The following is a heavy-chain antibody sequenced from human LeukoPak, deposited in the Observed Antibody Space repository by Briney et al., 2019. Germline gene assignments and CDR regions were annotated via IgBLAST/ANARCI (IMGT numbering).Heavy chain of an antibody. CDR1: GGSISSYY. V-gene: IGHV4-59*01. CDR2: IYYSGST. J-gene: IGHJ4*02. Sequence: SETLSLTCTVSGGSISSYYWSWIRQPPGKGLEWIGYIYYSGSTNYNPSLKSRVTISVDTSKNQFSLKLSSVTAADTAVYYCAREGRAAVGEYFDYWGQGTLVIVSS. CDR3: AREGRAAVGEYFDY. D-gene: IGHD1-26*01.